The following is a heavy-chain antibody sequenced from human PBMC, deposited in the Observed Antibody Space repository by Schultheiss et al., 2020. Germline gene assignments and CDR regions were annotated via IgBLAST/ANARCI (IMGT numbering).Heavy chain of an antibody. CDR3: ARQSLSSSWFLGGYYYYGLDV. CDR2: ISGSGGSI. D-gene: IGHD6-13*01. Sequence: GGSLRLSCTASGFTFSKYAMNWVRQAPGKGLEWVSSISGSGGSIYYADSVRGRFTISRDKSKNTLFLQMNSLKAEDTAVYYCARQSLSSSWFLGGYYYYGLDVWGQGTTVTVSS. V-gene: IGHV3-23*01. CDR1: GFTFSKYA. J-gene: IGHJ6*02.